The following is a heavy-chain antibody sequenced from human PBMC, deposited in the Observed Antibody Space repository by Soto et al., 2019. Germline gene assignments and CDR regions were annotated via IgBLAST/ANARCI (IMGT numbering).Heavy chain of an antibody. D-gene: IGHD3-22*01. CDR1: GGTFSSYA. J-gene: IGHJ6*02. CDR3: ATRPNDSIRPYYYYGMDV. V-gene: IGHV1-69*12. CDR2: IIPIFGTA. Sequence: QVQLVQSGAEVKKPGSSVKVSCKASGGTFSSYAISWVRQAPGQGLEWMGGIIPIFGTANYAQKFQGRVTITADESTSTXXMELSSLRSEDTAVYYCATRPNDSIRPYYYYGMDVWGQGTTVTVSS.